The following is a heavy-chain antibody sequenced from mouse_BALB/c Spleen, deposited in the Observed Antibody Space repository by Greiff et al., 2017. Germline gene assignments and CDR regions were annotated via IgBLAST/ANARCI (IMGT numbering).Heavy chain of an antibody. CDR2: IYPGNSDT. D-gene: IGHD2-4*01. V-gene: IGHV1-5*01. CDR3: TRGGDYDYLNY. Sequence: VQLQQSGTVLARPGASVKMSCKASGYTFTSYWMHWVKQRPGQGLEWIGAIYPGNSDTSYNQKFKGKAKLTAVTSTSTAYMELSSLTNEDSAVYYCTRGGDYDYLNYWGQGTTLTVSS. J-gene: IGHJ2*01. CDR1: GYTFTSYW.